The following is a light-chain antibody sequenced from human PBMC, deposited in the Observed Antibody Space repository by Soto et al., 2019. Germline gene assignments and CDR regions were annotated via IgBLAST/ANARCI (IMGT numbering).Light chain of an antibody. V-gene: IGKV3-20*01. CDR3: QQYGSSPPLT. Sequence: EIVLTQSPGTLSLSPGERATLSCRASQRVSSNYLAWYQQKPGQAPRLLIYGASSRATGIPDRFSGSGSGTDFTLPISILEPEDFVMYYCQQYGSSPPLTFGGGTKVEIK. CDR1: QRVSSNY. CDR2: GAS. J-gene: IGKJ4*01.